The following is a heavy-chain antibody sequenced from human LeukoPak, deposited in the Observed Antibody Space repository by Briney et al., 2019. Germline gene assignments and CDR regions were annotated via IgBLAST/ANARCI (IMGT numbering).Heavy chain of an antibody. Sequence: PSETLSLTCTVSGGSMKTYYWSWIRQPPGKGLECIGYIYHSGYTNYKPSLKSRVTISVDTSKNQFSLKLSSVTAADTAVYYCARDHGGNTRGAFDIWGQGTMVAVSS. CDR3: ARDHGGNTRGAFDI. CDR2: IYHSGYT. CDR1: GGSMKTYY. V-gene: IGHV4-59*12. D-gene: IGHD4-23*01. J-gene: IGHJ3*02.